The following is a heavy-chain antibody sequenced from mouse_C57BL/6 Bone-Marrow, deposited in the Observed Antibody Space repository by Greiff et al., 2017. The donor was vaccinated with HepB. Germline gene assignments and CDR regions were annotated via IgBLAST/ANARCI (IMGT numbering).Heavy chain of an antibody. V-gene: IGHV1-80*01. J-gene: IGHJ1*03. CDR1: GYAFSSYW. Sequence: QVQLKQSGAELVKPGASVKISCKASGYAFSSYWMNWVKQRPGKGLEWIGQIYPGDGDTNYNGKFKGKATLTADKSSSTAYMQLSSLTSEDSAVYFCARDYSNYFYWYFDVWGTGTTVTVSS. D-gene: IGHD2-5*01. CDR2: IYPGDGDT. CDR3: ARDYSNYFYWYFDV.